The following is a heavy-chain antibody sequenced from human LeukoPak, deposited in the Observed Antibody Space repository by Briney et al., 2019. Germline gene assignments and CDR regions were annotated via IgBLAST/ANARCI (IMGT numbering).Heavy chain of an antibody. CDR1: GGSITSHY. Sequence: SETLSLTCNVSGGSITSHYWSWIRQPPGKGLEWIAYIYYSGSTNYNPSLKSRVTISVDTSKNQFSLKLSSVTAADTAVYYCARDGAQPGMDVWGQGTTVTVSS. V-gene: IGHV4-59*11. CDR3: ARDGAQPGMDV. J-gene: IGHJ6*02. CDR2: IYYSGST. D-gene: IGHD3-10*01.